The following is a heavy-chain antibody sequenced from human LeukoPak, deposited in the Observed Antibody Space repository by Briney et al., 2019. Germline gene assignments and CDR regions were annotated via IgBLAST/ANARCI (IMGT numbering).Heavy chain of an antibody. D-gene: IGHD6-13*01. CDR2: IYTSGST. CDR1: GGSISSYY. J-gene: IGHJ6*02. CDR3: ARTSSYSSSWYTPYGMDV. Sequence: PSETLSLTCTVSGGSISSYYWSWIRQPAGKGLGWIGRIYTSGSTNYNPSLKSRVTMSVDTSKNQFSLKLSSVTAADTAVYYCARTSSYSSSWYTPYGMDVWGQGTTVTVSS. V-gene: IGHV4-4*07.